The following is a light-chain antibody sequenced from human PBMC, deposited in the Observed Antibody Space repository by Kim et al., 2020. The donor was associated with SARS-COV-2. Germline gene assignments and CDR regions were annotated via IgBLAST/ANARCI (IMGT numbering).Light chain of an antibody. J-gene: IGLJ3*02. V-gene: IGLV3-1*01. Sequence: SYELTQPPSVSVSPGQTASISCSGDKLGDKYACWYHQKSGQSPVLVIYQDTKRPSGIPERFSGSNSGNTATLTISGTQAMDEADYYCQTWDSGTVVFGGGTQLTVL. CDR2: QDT. CDR1: KLGDKY. CDR3: QTWDSGTVV.